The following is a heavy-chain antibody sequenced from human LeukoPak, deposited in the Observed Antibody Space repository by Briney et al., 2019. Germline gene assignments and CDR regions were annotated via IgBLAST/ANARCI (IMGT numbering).Heavy chain of an antibody. CDR3: ARERGLRLGELPNPAYFDY. V-gene: IGHV3-11*01. CDR2: ISSSGSTI. J-gene: IGHJ4*02. D-gene: IGHD3-16*01. Sequence: PGGSLRLSYAASGFTFSDYYMSWIRQAPGKGLEWVSYISSSGSTIYYADSVKGRFTISRDNAKNSLYLQMNSLRAEGTAVYYCARERGLRLGELPNPAYFDYWGQGTLVTVSS. CDR1: GFTFSDYY.